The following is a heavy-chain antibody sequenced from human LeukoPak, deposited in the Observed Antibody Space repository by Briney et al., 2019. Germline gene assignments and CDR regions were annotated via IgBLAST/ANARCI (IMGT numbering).Heavy chain of an antibody. Sequence: SETLSLTCAVYGGSFSGYYWSWIRQPPGKGLEWLGEINHSGSTNYNPSLKSRVTISVDTSKNQFSLKLSSVTAADTAVYYCARDYLGGNPDAFDIWGQGTMVTVSS. V-gene: IGHV4-34*01. CDR3: ARDYLGGNPDAFDI. D-gene: IGHD4-23*01. CDR1: GGSFSGYY. CDR2: INHSGST. J-gene: IGHJ3*02.